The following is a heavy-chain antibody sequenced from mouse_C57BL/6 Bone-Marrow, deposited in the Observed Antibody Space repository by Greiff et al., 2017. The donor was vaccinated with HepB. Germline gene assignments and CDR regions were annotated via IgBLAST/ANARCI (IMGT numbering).Heavy chain of an antibody. Sequence: QVQLQQSGAELMKPGASVKLSCKAPGYTFTGYWIEWVKQRPGHGLEWIGEILPGSGSTNYNEKFKGKATFTADTPSNPAYMQLSSLTTEDSAIYYCARGNFPHYYAMDYWGQGTSVTVSS. V-gene: IGHV1-9*01. CDR3: ARGNFPHYYAMDY. CDR1: GYTFTGYW. D-gene: IGHD2-1*01. CDR2: ILPGSGST. J-gene: IGHJ4*01.